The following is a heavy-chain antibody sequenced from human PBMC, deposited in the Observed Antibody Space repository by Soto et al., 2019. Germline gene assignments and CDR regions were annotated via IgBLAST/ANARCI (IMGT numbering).Heavy chain of an antibody. Sequence: SETLSLTCTVSGGSVSSGSYYWSWIRQPPGKGREWIGYIYYSGSTNYNPSLKSRVTISVDTSKNQFSLKLSSVTAADTAVYYCACWAARGGHDFDYWGQGTLVTVSS. CDR1: GGSVSSGSYY. CDR2: IYYSGST. J-gene: IGHJ4*02. D-gene: IGHD6-6*01. CDR3: ACWAARGGHDFDY. V-gene: IGHV4-61*01.